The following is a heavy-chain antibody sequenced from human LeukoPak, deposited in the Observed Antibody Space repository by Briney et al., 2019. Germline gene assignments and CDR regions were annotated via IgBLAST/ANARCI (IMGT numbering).Heavy chain of an antibody. V-gene: IGHV3-33*08. CDR1: GFTFSSYG. CDR3: ARGPYGSGSFPFDY. CDR2: IWYDGSNK. D-gene: IGHD3-10*01. J-gene: IGHJ4*02. Sequence: GGSLRLSCAASGFTFSSYGMPWVRQAPGKGLEWVAVIWYDGSNKYYADSVKGRFTISRDNAKNSLYLQMNSLRAEDTAVYYCARGPYGSGSFPFDYWGQGTLVTVSS.